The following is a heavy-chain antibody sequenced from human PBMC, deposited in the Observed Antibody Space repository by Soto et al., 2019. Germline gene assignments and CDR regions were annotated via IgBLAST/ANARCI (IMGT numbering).Heavy chain of an antibody. CDR2: INSDGSST. CDR1: GFTFSSYW. V-gene: IGHV3-74*01. D-gene: IGHD6-19*01. J-gene: IGHJ6*02. Sequence: PGGSLRLSCAASGFTFSSYWMHWVRQAPGKGLVWVSRINSDGSSTSYADSVKGRFTISRDNAKNTLYLQMNSLRAEDTAVYYCARDSIAVAGLRYYYYGMDVWGQGTTVTVSS. CDR3: ARDSIAVAGLRYYYYGMDV.